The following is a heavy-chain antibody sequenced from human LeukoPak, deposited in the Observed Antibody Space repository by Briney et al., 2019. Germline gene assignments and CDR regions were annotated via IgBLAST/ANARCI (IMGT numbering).Heavy chain of an antibody. V-gene: IGHV1-46*01. CDR2: INPSGGST. CDR1: GDTFTNYY. CDR3: ARGGITTIIVDTQNVDY. J-gene: IGHJ4*02. Sequence: ASVKISCKASGDTFTNYYIHWVRQAPGQGLEWMGIINPSGGSTRSAQKFQGRVTMTRDTSTSTVHMELSSLRSEDTAVYYCARGGITTIIVDTQNVDYWGQGTLVTVPS. D-gene: IGHD3-22*01.